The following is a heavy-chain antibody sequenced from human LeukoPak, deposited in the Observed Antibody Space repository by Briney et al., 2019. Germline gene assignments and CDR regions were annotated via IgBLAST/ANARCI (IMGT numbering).Heavy chain of an antibody. CDR3: ARVNWNPDY. D-gene: IGHD1-1*01. CDR1: GYSISRGYH. V-gene: IGHV4-38-2*01. CDR2: IHHSGST. J-gene: IGHJ4*02. Sequence: SETLSLTCAVSGYSISRGYHWGWIRQPPGKGLEWIGSIHHSGSTYYNSSLKSRVTISVDTSKNQFSLKVSSVTAADTAVYYCARVNWNPDYWGQGTLVTVSS.